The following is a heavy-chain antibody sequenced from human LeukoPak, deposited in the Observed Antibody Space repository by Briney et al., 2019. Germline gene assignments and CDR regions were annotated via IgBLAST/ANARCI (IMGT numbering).Heavy chain of an antibody. Sequence: GGSLRLSCAASGFTFSNYGIHWVRQAPGKGLEWVAVISYDGNNKYYADSVKGRFTISRDNSKNTLYLQMNSLRAEDTAVYYCATETANWAYFDNWGQGTLVTVSS. CDR3: ATETANWAYFDN. CDR1: GFTFSNYG. V-gene: IGHV3-30*03. CDR2: ISYDGNNK. J-gene: IGHJ4*02. D-gene: IGHD7-27*01.